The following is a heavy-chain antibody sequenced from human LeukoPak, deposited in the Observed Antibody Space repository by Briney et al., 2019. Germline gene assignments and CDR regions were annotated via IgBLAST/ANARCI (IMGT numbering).Heavy chain of an antibody. CDR2: MYTGGTT. Sequence: GGSLRLSCAASGFTVSGTHMSWVRQAPGKGLEWVAAMYTGGTTYYADSVTGQFTISRDNSKNTLYLHMNSLRAEDTAVYYCAKDEATSGGGLASWGQGTLVSVSS. J-gene: IGHJ4*02. D-gene: IGHD3-16*01. CDR1: GFTVSGTH. V-gene: IGHV3-53*01. CDR3: AKDEATSGGGLAS.